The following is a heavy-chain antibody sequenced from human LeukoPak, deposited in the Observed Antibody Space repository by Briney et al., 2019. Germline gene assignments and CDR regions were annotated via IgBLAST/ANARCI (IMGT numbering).Heavy chain of an antibody. D-gene: IGHD3-22*01. CDR3: ARDVYDSSGYLFDY. J-gene: IGHJ4*02. Sequence: SETLSLTCAAYGGSFSGYYWSWIRQPPGKGLEWIGEINNSGSTKYNASLKSRVIISLDTSENQFSLKLSSVTAADTAVYCCARDVYDSSGYLFDYGGQGTLVTVSS. CDR1: GGSFSGYY. CDR2: INNSGST. V-gene: IGHV4-34*01.